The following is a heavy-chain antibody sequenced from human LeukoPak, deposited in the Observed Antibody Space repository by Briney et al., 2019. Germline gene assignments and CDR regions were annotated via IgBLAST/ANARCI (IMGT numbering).Heavy chain of an antibody. D-gene: IGHD3-3*01. Sequence: ASVKVSCKASGYTFTGYYMHWVRQAPGQGPEWMGWINPNSGGTNYAQKFQGWVTMTRDTSISTAYMELSRLRSDDTAVYYCARDLERYYDLEGRSGYWGQGTLVTVSS. CDR3: ARDLERYYDLEGRSGY. CDR2: INPNSGGT. J-gene: IGHJ4*02. V-gene: IGHV1-2*04. CDR1: GYTFTGYY.